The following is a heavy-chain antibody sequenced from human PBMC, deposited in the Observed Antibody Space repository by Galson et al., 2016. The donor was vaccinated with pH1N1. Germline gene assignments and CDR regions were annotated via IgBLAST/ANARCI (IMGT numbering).Heavy chain of an antibody. Sequence: SVKVSCKASGGTLSRDGITWVRQAPGQGLEWMGGSIPTFGPTTYAQKLQGRVTIVADESTSTTYMEMTSLRSEDTAVYYCATLPRRSDYNYGPPDNWGQGTLVIVSS. D-gene: IGHD5-24*01. V-gene: IGHV1-69*13. CDR3: ATLPRRSDYNYGPPDN. J-gene: IGHJ4*02. CDR1: GGTLSRDG. CDR2: SIPTFGPT.